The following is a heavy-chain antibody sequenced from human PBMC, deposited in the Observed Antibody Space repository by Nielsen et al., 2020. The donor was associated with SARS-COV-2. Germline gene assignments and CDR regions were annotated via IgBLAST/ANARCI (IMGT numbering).Heavy chain of an antibody. CDR2: IILIFDTA. Sequence: SVKVSCKASGGTFSSDAFSWVRQAPGQGLEWVGGIILIFDTANYAQKFQGRATITADESTNTAYMELSSLRSEDTAVYYCAVQVGTGANYMDVGGKGTTVTVSS. D-gene: IGHD1-26*01. J-gene: IGHJ6*03. CDR3: AVQVGTGANYMDV. V-gene: IGHV1-69*13. CDR1: GGTFSSDA.